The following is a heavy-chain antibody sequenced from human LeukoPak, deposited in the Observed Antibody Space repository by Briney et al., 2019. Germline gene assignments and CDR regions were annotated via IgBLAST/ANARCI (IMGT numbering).Heavy chain of an antibody. CDR3: ARSMVRIDY. V-gene: IGHV3-23*01. J-gene: IGHJ4*02. CDR1: GFTFSSYA. Sequence: GGSLRLSCAASGFTFSSYAMSWVRQAPGKGLEWVSSISGSGDSTYYADSVKGRFTISRDNSKNTLYLQMNSLRAEDAAVYYCARSMVRIDYWGQGTLVTVSS. CDR2: ISGSGDST. D-gene: IGHD3-10*01.